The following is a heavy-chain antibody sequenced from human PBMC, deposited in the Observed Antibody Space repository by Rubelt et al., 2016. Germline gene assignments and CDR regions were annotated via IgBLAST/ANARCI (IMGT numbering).Heavy chain of an antibody. V-gene: IGHV4-59*12. D-gene: IGHD1-14*01. CDR2: IYYSGST. J-gene: IGHJ3*02. CDR1: GGSISTYY. Sequence: QVQLQESGPGLVKPSETLSLTCSVSGGSISTYYWSWIRQPPGKGLEWIGYIYYSGSTNYNPSLKSRVTMSVDTSKNQFSLKVTSVTAADTAVYYCARELAEHAFDIWGQGTMVTVSS. CDR3: ARELAEHAFDI.